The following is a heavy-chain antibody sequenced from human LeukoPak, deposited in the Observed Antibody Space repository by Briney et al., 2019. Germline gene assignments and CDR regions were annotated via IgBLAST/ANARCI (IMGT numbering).Heavy chain of an antibody. CDR1: GYTFTSYG. V-gene: IGHV1-18*01. D-gene: IGHD1-26*01. CDR2: ISAYNGNT. Sequence: ASVKVSCKASGYTFTSYGISWVRQAPGQGLEWMGWISAYNGNTNYAQKLQGRVTMTTDTSTSTAYMELRSLRSDDKAVYYCASDNPYSGSYGVLDVWGQGTTVTVSS. J-gene: IGHJ6*02. CDR3: ASDNPYSGSYGVLDV.